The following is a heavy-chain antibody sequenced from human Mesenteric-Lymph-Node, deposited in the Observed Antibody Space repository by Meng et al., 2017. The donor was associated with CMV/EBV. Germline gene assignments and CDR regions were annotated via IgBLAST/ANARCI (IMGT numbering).Heavy chain of an antibody. V-gene: IGHV3-48*03. CDR1: GFTISSYE. Sequence: GGSLRLSCAASGFTISSYEMSWFRQAPGKGLQWISYINNADTIHYADSVKGRFSISRDNAKNSLYLQLNSLRAEDTAVYYCARDSSGPGDRVDCWGQGTLVTVSS. CDR2: INNADTI. J-gene: IGHJ4*02. CDR3: ARDSSGPGDRVDC. D-gene: IGHD3/OR15-3a*01.